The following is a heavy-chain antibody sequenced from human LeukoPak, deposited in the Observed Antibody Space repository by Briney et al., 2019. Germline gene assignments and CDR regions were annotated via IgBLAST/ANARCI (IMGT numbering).Heavy chain of an antibody. CDR3: ARSGFGSGVSFDP. J-gene: IGHJ5*02. Sequence: GASVKVSCKASGYTFTGYYMHWVRQAPGQGLEWMGWINPNSGGTNYAQKFQGRVTMTRDTSTRTAYMELSSLTSEDTAIYYCARSGFGSGVSFDPWGQGTLVTVSS. CDR1: GYTFTGYY. D-gene: IGHD3-10*01. V-gene: IGHV1-2*02. CDR2: INPNSGGT.